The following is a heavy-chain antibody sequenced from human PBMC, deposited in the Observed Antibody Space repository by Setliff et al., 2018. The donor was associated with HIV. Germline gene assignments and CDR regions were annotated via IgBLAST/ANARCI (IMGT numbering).Heavy chain of an antibody. CDR1: GGSFNDFY. CDR3: ARGNYYNLWADPFDF. CDR2: VNHAGST. Sequence: PSETLSLTCAVYGGSFNDFYWTWIRQPPGKGLQWIGDVNHAGSTTYNPSLKSRVTISIDTSKNHFSLQLRSVTAADTAVYHCARGNYYNLWADPFDFWGQGTLVTVSS. D-gene: IGHD3-3*01. V-gene: IGHV4-34*01. J-gene: IGHJ5*01.